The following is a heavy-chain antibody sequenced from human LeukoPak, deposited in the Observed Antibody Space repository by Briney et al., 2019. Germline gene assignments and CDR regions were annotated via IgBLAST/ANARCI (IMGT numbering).Heavy chain of an antibody. V-gene: IGHV1-8*03. J-gene: IGHJ4*02. Sequence: ASVKVSCRASGYTFTGYDINWVRQATGQGLEWMGWMNPNSGNTGYAQKFQGRVTITRNTSISTAYMELSSLRSEDTAVYYCAGERTTRISGIDYWGQGTLVTVSS. D-gene: IGHD4-17*01. CDR1: GYTFTGYD. CDR3: AGERTTRISGIDY. CDR2: MNPNSGNT.